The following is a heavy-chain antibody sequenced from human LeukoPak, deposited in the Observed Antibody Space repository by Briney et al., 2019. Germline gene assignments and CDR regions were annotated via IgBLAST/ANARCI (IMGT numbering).Heavy chain of an antibody. CDR3: AKDGGATQKGYMDV. CDR1: GFTFDDYA. V-gene: IGHV3-9*03. CDR2: ISWNSGSI. Sequence: GGSLRLSCAASGFTFDDYAMHWVRHAPGKGLEWVSGISWNSGSIGYADSVKGRFTISRDNAKNSLYLQMNSLRAEDMALYYCAKDGGATQKGYMDVWGKGTTVTVSS. J-gene: IGHJ6*03. D-gene: IGHD1-26*01.